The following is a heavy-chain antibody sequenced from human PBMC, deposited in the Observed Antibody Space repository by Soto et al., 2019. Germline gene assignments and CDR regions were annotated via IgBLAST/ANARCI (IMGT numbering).Heavy chain of an antibody. CDR3: ARRKGIRRYYYGMDV. D-gene: IGHD6-13*01. CDR1: GYTCTSYD. CDR2: MNPNSGNT. Sequence: QVQLVQSGAEVKKPGASVKVSCKASGYTCTSYDINWVRQSTGQGLEWMGWMNPNSGNTGYAQKFQGRVTMTRNTSISTAYMELSSLRSEDTAVYYCARRKGIRRYYYGMDVWGQGTTVTVSS. J-gene: IGHJ6*02. V-gene: IGHV1-8*01.